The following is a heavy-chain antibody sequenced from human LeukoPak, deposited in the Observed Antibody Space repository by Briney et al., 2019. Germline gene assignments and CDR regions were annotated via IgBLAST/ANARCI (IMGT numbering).Heavy chain of an antibody. D-gene: IGHD1-1*01. Sequence: ASVKVSCKASGYTFTDYYMHWVRQAPGQGLEWMGWINPNSGGTNYAQNFQGRVTMTRDTSISTAYMELSRLRSDDTAVYYCASGAGNWQTSKFDYWGQGTLVTVSS. CDR2: INPNSGGT. J-gene: IGHJ4*02. CDR3: ASGAGNWQTSKFDY. V-gene: IGHV1-2*02. CDR1: GYTFTDYY.